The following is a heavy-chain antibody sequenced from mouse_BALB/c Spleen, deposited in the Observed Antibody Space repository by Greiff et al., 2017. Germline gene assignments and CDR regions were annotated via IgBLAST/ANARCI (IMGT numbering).Heavy chain of an antibody. CDR2: IWAGGST. Sequence: VQLQESGPGLVAPSQSLSITCTVSGFSLTSYGVHWVRQPPGKGLEWLGVIWAGGSTNYNSALMSRLSISKDNSKSQVFLKMNSLQADDTAIYYCARDYDDLYYFDYWGQGTTLTVSS. J-gene: IGHJ2*01. CDR1: GFSLTSYG. CDR3: ARDYDDLYYFDY. V-gene: IGHV2-9*02. D-gene: IGHD2-12*01.